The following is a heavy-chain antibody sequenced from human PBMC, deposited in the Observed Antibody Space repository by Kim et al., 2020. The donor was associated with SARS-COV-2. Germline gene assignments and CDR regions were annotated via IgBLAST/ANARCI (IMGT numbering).Heavy chain of an antibody. CDR3: ARHSGYYYYAMDV. Sequence: SYSPSRTSRVTMSVDTSKNQFSLKLTSVTAADTAVYYCARHSGYYYYAMDVWGQGTTVTVSS. J-gene: IGHJ6*02. D-gene: IGHD3-10*01. V-gene: IGHV4-39*01.